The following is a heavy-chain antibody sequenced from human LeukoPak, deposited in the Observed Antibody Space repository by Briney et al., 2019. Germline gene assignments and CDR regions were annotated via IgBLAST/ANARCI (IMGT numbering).Heavy chain of an antibody. CDR2: IYYSGST. V-gene: IGHV4-59*05. J-gene: IGHJ4*02. Sequence: SETLSLTCTVSGGSISSYYWSWIRQPPGKGLEWIGSIYYSGSTYYNPSLKSRVTISVDTSKNQFSLKLSSVTAADTAVYYCARHRGAAAGYYFDYWGQGTLVTVSS. D-gene: IGHD6-13*01. CDR1: GGSISSYY. CDR3: ARHRGAAAGYYFDY.